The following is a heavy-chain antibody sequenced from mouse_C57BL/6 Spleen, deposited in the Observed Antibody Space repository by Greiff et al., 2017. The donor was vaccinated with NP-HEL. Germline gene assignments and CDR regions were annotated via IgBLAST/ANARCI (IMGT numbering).Heavy chain of an antibody. CDR1: GYTFTSYW. CDR3: ARSPYYGSSYAMDY. D-gene: IGHD1-1*01. CDR2: IDPSDSYT. V-gene: IGHV1-69*01. Sequence: QVQLQQSGAELVMPGASVKLSCKASGYTFTSYWMHWVKQRPGQGLEWIGEIDPSDSYTNYNQKFKGKSTLTVDKSSSTAYMQLSSLTSEDSAVYYCARSPYYGSSYAMDYWGQGTSVTVSS. J-gene: IGHJ4*01.